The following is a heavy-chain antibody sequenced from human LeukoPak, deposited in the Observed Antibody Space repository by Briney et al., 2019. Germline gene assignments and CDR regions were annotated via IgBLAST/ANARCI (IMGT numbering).Heavy chain of an antibody. CDR3: AREASSGWYHFDF. D-gene: IGHD6-19*01. J-gene: IGHJ4*02. CDR1: GDSISFSHW. CDR2: VSHSGNT. V-gene: IGHV4-4*02. Sequence: SGTLSLTCAVSGDSISFSHWWSWVRQPPGKGLEWIGEVSHSGNTNYNPSLESRVSISVDKSSNHFSLRLTSVTAADSAIYYCAREASSGWYHFDFWGQGILVALSS.